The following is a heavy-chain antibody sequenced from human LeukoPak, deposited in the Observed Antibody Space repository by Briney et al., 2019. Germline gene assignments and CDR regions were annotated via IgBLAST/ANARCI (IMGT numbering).Heavy chain of an antibody. CDR3: ARVVVGVSTCPDY. CDR2: INPNNGGT. J-gene: IGHJ4*02. CDR1: GYTFTDYY. Sequence: ASVKVSCKTSGYTFTDYYMHWVRQAPGQGLEWMGWINPNNGGTNYAQKFQGRVTMTRDTSISTAYMELSRLRSDDTAVYYCARVVVGVSTCPDYWGQGTLVTVSS. D-gene: IGHD1-26*01. V-gene: IGHV1-2*02.